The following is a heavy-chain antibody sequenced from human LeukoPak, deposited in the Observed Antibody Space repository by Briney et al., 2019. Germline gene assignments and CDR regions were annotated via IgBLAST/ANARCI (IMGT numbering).Heavy chain of an antibody. D-gene: IGHD1-26*01. CDR1: GGSISSYY. CDR2: IYYSGST. Sequence: SETLSLTCTVSGGSISSYYWSWIRQPPGKGLEWIGYIYYSGSTNYNPSFKSRVTISVDTSKNQFSLRLSSVTAADTAVYYCARGRKWELLPYYYYYMDVWGKGTTVTVSS. CDR3: ARGRKWELLPYYYYYMDV. J-gene: IGHJ6*03. V-gene: IGHV4-59*01.